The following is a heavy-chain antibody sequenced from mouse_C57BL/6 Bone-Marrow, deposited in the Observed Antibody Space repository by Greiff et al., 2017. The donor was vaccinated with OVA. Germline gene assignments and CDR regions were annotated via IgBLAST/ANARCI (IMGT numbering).Heavy chain of an antibody. CDR3: ARHEPPIYYDYDVEDYYAMDY. Sequence: VQGVASGAELVKPGASVKLSCKASGYTFTEYTIHWVKQRSGQGLEWIGWFYPGSGSIKYNEKFKDKATLTADKSSSTVYMELSRLTSEDSAVYFCARHEPPIYYDYDVEDYYAMDYWGQGTSVTVSS. V-gene: IGHV1-62-2*01. CDR1: GYTFTEYT. CDR2: FYPGSGSI. J-gene: IGHJ4*01. D-gene: IGHD2-4*01.